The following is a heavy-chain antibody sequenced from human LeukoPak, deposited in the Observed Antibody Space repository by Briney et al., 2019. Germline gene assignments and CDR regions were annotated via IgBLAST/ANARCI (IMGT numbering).Heavy chain of an antibody. V-gene: IGHV4-34*01. Sequence: SETLSLTCAVYGGSFSGYYWSWIRQPPGKGLEWIGEINHSGSTNYNPSLKSRVTISVDTSKNQFSLNLSSVTAADTAIYYCARFEVSGWYLFDYWGQGTLVTVSS. CDR2: INHSGST. J-gene: IGHJ4*02. CDR1: GGSFSGYY. CDR3: ARFEVSGWYLFDY. D-gene: IGHD6-19*01.